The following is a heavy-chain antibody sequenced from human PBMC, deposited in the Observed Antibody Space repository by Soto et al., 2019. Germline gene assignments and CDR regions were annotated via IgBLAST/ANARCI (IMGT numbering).Heavy chain of an antibody. CDR1: GFTFNNYA. D-gene: IGHD4-17*01. Sequence: WWSLRLSCSASGFTFNNYAMSWVRQAPGKGLEWVSGISASGSRTFYADSVKGRFTVSRDFSKNTLSLQMDSLRAEDTAVYFCGKDPNGDYVGGFEFWGPGTMVTVSS. CDR2: ISASGSRT. CDR3: GKDPNGDYVGGFEF. J-gene: IGHJ3*01. V-gene: IGHV3-23*01.